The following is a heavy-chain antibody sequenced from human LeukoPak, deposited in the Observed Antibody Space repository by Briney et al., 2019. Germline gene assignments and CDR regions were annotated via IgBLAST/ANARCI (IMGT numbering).Heavy chain of an antibody. D-gene: IGHD2-15*01. CDR2: IYSGDRT. CDR3: ARDRCTGGSCYEIGY. J-gene: IGHJ4*02. CDR1: GFTVSNNY. Sequence: PGGSLRLSCAASGFTVSNNYMNWVRQAPGKGLEWVSVIYSGDRTYYADSVKGRFTISRDNSKNTLYLQMNSLRAEDTAVYYCARDRCTGGSCYEIGYWGQGTLVTVSS. V-gene: IGHV3-66*01.